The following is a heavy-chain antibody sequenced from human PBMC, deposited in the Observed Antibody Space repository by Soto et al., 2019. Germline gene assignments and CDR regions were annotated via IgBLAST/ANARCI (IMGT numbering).Heavy chain of an antibody. J-gene: IGHJ4*02. V-gene: IGHV3-30*14. CDR1: GFTLSTYA. CDR3: APSLVVAAPFDY. D-gene: IGHD2-15*01. Sequence: QVQLVESGGGVVQPGRSLRLSCAASGFTLSTYAMHWVRQAPGKGLEWVAVISYDGTKKYYADSVKGRFTVSRDNSKNPLYLQMNILRAEDTAVYYCAPSLVVAAPFDYWGQGTLVTVSS. CDR2: ISYDGTKK.